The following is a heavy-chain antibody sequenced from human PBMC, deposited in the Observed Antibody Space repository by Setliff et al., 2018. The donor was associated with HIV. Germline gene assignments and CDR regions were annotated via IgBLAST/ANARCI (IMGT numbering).Heavy chain of an antibody. Sequence: GESLKISCKSSGYSFTNYWVGWVRQMPGNGLEWMGLIWPDDSDTIYSPSFRGQVTMSADKSINTAYLQWSSLKAPDTAIYYCARLSKYFDFWAPDCWGQGTLVTVSS. J-gene: IGHJ4*02. V-gene: IGHV5-51*01. CDR3: ARLSKYFDFWAPDC. CDR1: GYSFTNYW. CDR2: IWPDDSDT. D-gene: IGHD3-3*01.